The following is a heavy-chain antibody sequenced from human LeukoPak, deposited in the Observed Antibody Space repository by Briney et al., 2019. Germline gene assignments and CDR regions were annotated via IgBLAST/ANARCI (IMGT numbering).Heavy chain of an antibody. D-gene: IGHD3-10*01. V-gene: IGHV4-34*01. Sequence: SETLSLTCAVYGGSFSGYYWSWIRQPRGKGLEWIGEINHSGSTNYNPSLKSRVTISVDTSKNQFSLKLSSVTAADTAVYYCATGLWFSLYYWGQGTLVTVSS. J-gene: IGHJ4*02. CDR1: GGSFSGYY. CDR3: ATGLWFSLYY. CDR2: INHSGST.